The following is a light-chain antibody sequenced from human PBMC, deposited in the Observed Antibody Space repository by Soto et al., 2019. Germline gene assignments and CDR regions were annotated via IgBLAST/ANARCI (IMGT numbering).Light chain of an antibody. CDR3: QQHGTSPPSWT. CDR1: QSVTSNY. Sequence: ETVLTQSPGTLSLSPGERATLFCRASQSVTSNYLAWYQQKPGQAPRLLIYGASSRATGIPDRFSGSGSGPDFTLTISRLEPEDFAVYYCQQHGTSPPSWTFGQGTKVEIK. CDR2: GAS. J-gene: IGKJ1*01. V-gene: IGKV3-20*01.